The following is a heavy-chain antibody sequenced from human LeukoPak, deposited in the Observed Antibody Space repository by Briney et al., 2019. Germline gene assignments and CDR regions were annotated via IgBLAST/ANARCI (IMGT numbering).Heavy chain of an antibody. CDR3: AKDDSQLAHAYGMDV. Sequence: GGSLRLSCAASGFTFSSYAMSWVRQAPGKGLEWVSAISGSGGSTYYADAVKGRFTISSDNSKNTLYLQMNSLRAEDTAVYYCAKDDSQLAHAYGMDVWGQGTTVTVSS. CDR1: GFTFSSYA. D-gene: IGHD3-22*01. J-gene: IGHJ6*02. V-gene: IGHV3-23*01. CDR2: ISGSGGST.